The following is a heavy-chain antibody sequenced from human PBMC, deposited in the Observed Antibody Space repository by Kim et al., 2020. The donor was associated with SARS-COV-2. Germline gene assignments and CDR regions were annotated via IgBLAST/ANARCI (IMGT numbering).Heavy chain of an antibody. D-gene: IGHD6-13*01. J-gene: IGHJ4*02. V-gene: IGHV1-3*01. CDR3: ARSRSSID. Sequence: GKVNQKYSQKFQGRVTITRDTSAGTAYMELNSLRSEDTAVYYCARSRSSIDWGQGTLVTVSS. CDR2: GKVNQ.